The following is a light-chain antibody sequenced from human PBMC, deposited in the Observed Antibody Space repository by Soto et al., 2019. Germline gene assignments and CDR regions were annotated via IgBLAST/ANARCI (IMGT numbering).Light chain of an antibody. Sequence: QSALTQPPSASGSPGQSVTISCTGTSSDVGGYNYVSWYQQHPGKVPKLMIYEVSKRPSGVPDRFSGSKSGNTASLTVSGLQAEDEAAYYCSSYAGSNNHVVFGGGTQLTVL. CDR2: EVS. CDR1: SSDVGGYNY. V-gene: IGLV2-8*01. CDR3: SSYAGSNNHVV. J-gene: IGLJ2*01.